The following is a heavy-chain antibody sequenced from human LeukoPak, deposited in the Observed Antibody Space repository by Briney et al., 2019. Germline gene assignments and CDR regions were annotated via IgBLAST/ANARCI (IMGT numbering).Heavy chain of an antibody. CDR1: GGTFISYA. CDR3: ARAPIAAAGLVYYYYYMDV. J-gene: IGHJ6*03. CDR2: IIPIFGTA. V-gene: IGHV1-69*05. D-gene: IGHD6-13*01. Sequence: GASVKVSCKASGGTFISYAISWVRQAPGQGLEWMGGIIPIFGTANYAQKFQGRVTITTDESTSTAYMELSSLRSEDTAVYYCARAPIAAAGLVYYYYYMDVWGKGTTVTVSS.